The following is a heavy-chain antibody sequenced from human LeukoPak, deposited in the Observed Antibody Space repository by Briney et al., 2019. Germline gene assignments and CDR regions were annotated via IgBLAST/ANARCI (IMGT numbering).Heavy chain of an antibody. D-gene: IGHD3-10*01. CDR3: ARDYYGSGSPDY. Sequence: PGGSRRLSCAASGFTFSSYGMHWVRQAPGKGLEWVAVIWYDGSNKYYADSVKGRFTISRDNSKNTLYLQMNSLRAEDTAVYYCARDYYGSGSPDYWGQGTLVTVSS. CDR2: IWYDGSNK. J-gene: IGHJ4*02. CDR1: GFTFSSYG. V-gene: IGHV3-33*01.